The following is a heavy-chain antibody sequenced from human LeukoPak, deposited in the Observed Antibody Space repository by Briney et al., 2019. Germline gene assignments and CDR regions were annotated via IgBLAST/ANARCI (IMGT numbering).Heavy chain of an antibody. D-gene: IGHD3-10*01. J-gene: IGHJ3*02. CDR3: ARRGWGFGEPKRDHDTFDI. CDR1: GDSFTNYW. Sequence: GESRKISCKGSGDSFTNYWGAGVRQMPGQGREWMAIIYPGDSDARYSPSFEGQVTISADKSTSTTYLRWSSLKASDPAMYYCARRGWGFGEPKRDHDTFDIWGQGTMVTVSS. V-gene: IGHV5-51*01. CDR2: IYPGDSDA.